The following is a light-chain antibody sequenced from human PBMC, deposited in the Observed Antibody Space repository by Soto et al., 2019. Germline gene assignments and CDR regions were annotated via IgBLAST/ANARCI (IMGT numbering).Light chain of an antibody. CDR2: GAS. V-gene: IGKV3-20*01. CDR3: QQYNNWPRT. CDR1: QSVSSSY. J-gene: IGKJ1*01. Sequence: EIGLTHSPGTLSLSPWEIVTLSCRASQSVSSSYLAWYRQKPGQAPRLLIYGASTRATGIPDRFSGSGSGTEFTLTISGLQSEDFAVYYCQQYNNWPRTFGQATKVDIK.